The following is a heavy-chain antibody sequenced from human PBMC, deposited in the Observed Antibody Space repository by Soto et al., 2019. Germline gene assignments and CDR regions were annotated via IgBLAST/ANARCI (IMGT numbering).Heavy chain of an antibody. J-gene: IGHJ6*02. CDR1: GGTFSSYA. V-gene: IGHV1-69*01. Sequence: QVQLVQSGAEVKKPGSSVKVSCKASGGTFSSYAISWVRQAPGQGLEWMGGIIPIFGTANYAQKFQGRVTITAAESTITAYMELSSLRSEDTAVYYWARAYRGYNGYNNGPYYSGMYGWGQWTTVTVSS. CDR2: IIPIFGTA. CDR3: ARAYRGYNGYNNGPYYSGMYG. D-gene: IGHD5-12*01.